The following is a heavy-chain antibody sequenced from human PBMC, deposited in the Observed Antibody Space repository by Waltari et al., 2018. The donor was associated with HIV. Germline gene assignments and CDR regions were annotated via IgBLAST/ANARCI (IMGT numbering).Heavy chain of an antibody. CDR3: ARGTYYYDTLPGGMDV. CDR1: GGSIRSGSYY. J-gene: IGHJ6*02. V-gene: IGHV4-61*02. D-gene: IGHD3-22*01. Sequence: QVQLQESGPGLVKPAQTLSLTCTVSGGSIRSGSYYCSWIRQPTGKGLEWIGRIYTSGSTNYNPSLKSRVTISVDTSKNQFSLKLSSVTAADTAVYYCARGTYYYDTLPGGMDVWGQGTTVTVSS. CDR2: IYTSGST.